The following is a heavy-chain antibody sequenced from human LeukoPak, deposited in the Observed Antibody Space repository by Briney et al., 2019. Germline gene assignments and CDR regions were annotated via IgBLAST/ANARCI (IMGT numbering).Heavy chain of an antibody. CDR2: IYYSGST. V-gene: IGHV4-39*01. J-gene: IGHJ3*02. CDR1: GGSISSSSYY. Sequence: SETLSLTCTVSGGSISSSSYYWGWIRQPPGKGLEWIGSIYYSGSTYYNPSLKSRVTISVDTSKNQFSLKLSSVTAADTAVYYCARYPDAFDIWGQGTMVTVSS. CDR3: ARYPDAFDI.